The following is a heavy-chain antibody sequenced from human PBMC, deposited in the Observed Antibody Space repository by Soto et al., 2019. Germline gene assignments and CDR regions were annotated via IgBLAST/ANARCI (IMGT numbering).Heavy chain of an antibody. Sequence: PSETLSLTCTVSGGSISNGNYYWSWIRQLPGKGLEWIGNIYHSGSTHYNPSLRGRLTISIDTSKNQFSLRLISVTAADTALYYCTRDTGLAPTVWGYWGHGTQVTVSS. CDR1: GGSISNGNYY. CDR2: IYHSGST. J-gene: IGHJ4*03. D-gene: IGHD7-27*01. V-gene: IGHV4-31*03. CDR3: TRDTGLAPTVWGY.